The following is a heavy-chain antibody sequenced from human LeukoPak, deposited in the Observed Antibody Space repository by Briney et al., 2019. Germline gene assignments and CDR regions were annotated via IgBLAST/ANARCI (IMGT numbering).Heavy chain of an antibody. V-gene: IGHV4-30-4*01. CDR3: ARGRITMVRGVLTTLDY. Sequence: PSETLSLTCTVSGGSISSGDYYWSWIRQPPGKGLEWIGYIYYSGSTYYNPPLKSRVTISVDTSKNQFSLKLSSVTAADTAVYYCARGRITMVRGVLTTLDYWGQGTLVTVSS. CDR2: IYYSGST. J-gene: IGHJ4*02. D-gene: IGHD3-10*01. CDR1: GGSISSGDYY.